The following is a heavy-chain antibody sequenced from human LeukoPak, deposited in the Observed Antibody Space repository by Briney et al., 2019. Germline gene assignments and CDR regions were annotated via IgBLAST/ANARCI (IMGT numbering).Heavy chain of an antibody. D-gene: IGHD6-13*01. CDR1: GCSISSGFYY. CDR3: ARDRIAAAGPWFDP. Sequence: PSGTLSLTCTVSGCSISSGFYYWSWIRQPAGKGLEWIGRIYTSGSTNYNPSLKSRVTISVNTSKNQFSLKLSYVTAADTAVYYCARDRIAAAGPWFDPWGQGNLVTVSS. V-gene: IGHV4-61*02. CDR2: IYTSGST. J-gene: IGHJ5*02.